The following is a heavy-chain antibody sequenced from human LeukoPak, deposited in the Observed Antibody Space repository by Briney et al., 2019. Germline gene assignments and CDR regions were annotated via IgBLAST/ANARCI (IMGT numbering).Heavy chain of an antibody. CDR1: GGSISSGGYS. J-gene: IGHJ4*02. Sequence: PSETLSLTCVVSGGSISSGGYSWSWIRQTPGKGLEWIGYIYDSGSTYYNPSLKSRVTISGDTSKNQFSLKLSSVTAADTAVYYCAREGTGSSLDYWGQGTLVTVSS. CDR2: IYDSGST. V-gene: IGHV4-30-4*07. D-gene: IGHD1-26*01. CDR3: AREGTGSSLDY.